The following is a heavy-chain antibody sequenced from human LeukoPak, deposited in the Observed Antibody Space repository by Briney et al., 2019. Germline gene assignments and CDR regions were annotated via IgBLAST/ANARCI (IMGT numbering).Heavy chain of an antibody. V-gene: IGHV5-51*01. CDR2: IYPGDSDT. D-gene: IGHD3-10*01. Sequence: GESLKISCQGSGYSFTSYWIGWVRPMPGKGLEWMGIIYPGDSDTRYSPSFQGQVTISADKSISTAYLQRSSLKASDTAMYYCARLFGITVDYFDYWGQGTLVTVSS. CDR1: GYSFTSYW. J-gene: IGHJ4*02. CDR3: ARLFGITVDYFDY.